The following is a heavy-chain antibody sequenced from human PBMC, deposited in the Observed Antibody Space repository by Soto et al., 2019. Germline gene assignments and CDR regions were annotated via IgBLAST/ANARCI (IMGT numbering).Heavy chain of an antibody. J-gene: IGHJ6*02. CDR3: ARHHCSGGSCYLGLYYYYGMDV. CDR2: ISAYNGNT. V-gene: IGHV1-18*01. CDR1: GYTFTSYG. D-gene: IGHD2-15*01. Sequence: PSVKVSCKASGYTFTSYGISWVRQAPGQGLEWMGWISAYNGNTNYAQKLQGRVTMTTDTSTSTAYMELRSLRSDDTAVYYCARHHCSGGSCYLGLYYYYGMDVWGQGTTVTVSS.